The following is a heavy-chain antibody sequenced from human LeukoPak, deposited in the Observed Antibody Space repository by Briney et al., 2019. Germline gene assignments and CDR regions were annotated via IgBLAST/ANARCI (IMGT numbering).Heavy chain of an antibody. V-gene: IGHV3-7*01. Sequence: GGSLRLSCAASGFTFSSYWMSWVRQAPGKGLEWVANIKQDGSEKYYVDSVKGRFTISRDNAKNSLYLQMNSLRAEDTAVYYCARVGMVRGPPVEGYFDYWGQGTLVTVSS. CDR3: ARVGMVRGPPVEGYFDY. CDR2: IKQDGSEK. D-gene: IGHD3-10*01. CDR1: GFTFSSYW. J-gene: IGHJ4*02.